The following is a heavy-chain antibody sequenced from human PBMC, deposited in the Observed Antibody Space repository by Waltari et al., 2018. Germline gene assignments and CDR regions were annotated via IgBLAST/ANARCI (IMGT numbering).Heavy chain of an antibody. D-gene: IGHD3-22*01. V-gene: IGHV3-23*01. CDR3: ARDFKKEGFYYDRHGFLDC. J-gene: IGHJ4*02. CDR2: ISGGGDST. Sequence: TFSSFALNWVRQAPGKGLEWVSAISGGGDSTYYADSVKGRFTISRDNSKNTLFLQMNSLRAEDTAIYYCARDFKKEGFYYDRHGFLDCWGQGTQVTVSS. CDR1: TFSSFA.